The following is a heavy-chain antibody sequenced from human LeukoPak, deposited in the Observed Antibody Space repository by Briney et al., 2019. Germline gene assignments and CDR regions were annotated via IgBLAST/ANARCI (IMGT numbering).Heavy chain of an antibody. CDR1: GYSFTSYW. V-gene: IGHV5-51*01. CDR2: IYPGDSDT. Sequence: LGESLKISCKGSGYSFTSYWIGWVRQMPGKGLEWMGIIYPGDSDTRYSPSFQGQVTISADKSISTAYLQWSSLKASDTAMYYCARHAGSYYIHYYYYMDVWGKGTTVTVSS. D-gene: IGHD3-10*01. J-gene: IGHJ6*03. CDR3: ARHAGSYYIHYYYYMDV.